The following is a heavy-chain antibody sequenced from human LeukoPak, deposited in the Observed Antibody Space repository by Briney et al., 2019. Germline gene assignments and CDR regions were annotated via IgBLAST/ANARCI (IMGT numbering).Heavy chain of an antibody. CDR1: GFTFSSYW. J-gene: IGHJ4*02. V-gene: IGHV3-7*01. CDR2: INYYGGEK. CDR3: ASYNSAASIEFDS. Sequence: GGSLRLSCVGSGFTFSSYWMTWVRQAPGKGLEWVANINYYGGEKYYADSVKGRFTISRDNAGNSLYLQMNSLRAEDMGVYYCASYNSAASIEFDSWGQGTLVTVSS. D-gene: IGHD1-20*01.